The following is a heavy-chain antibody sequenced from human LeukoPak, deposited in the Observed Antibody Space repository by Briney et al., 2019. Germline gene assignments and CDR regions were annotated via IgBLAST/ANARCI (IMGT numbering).Heavy chain of an antibody. CDR1: GGTFSSYA. V-gene: IGHV1-69*05. CDR3: ARDPVYSGSYLPWG. CDR2: IIPIFGTA. J-gene: IGHJ4*02. D-gene: IGHD1-26*01. Sequence: SVKVSCKASGGTFSSYAISWVRQAPGQGLEWMGRIIPIFGTANYAQKFQGKVTITTDESTSTAYMELSSLRSEDTAVYYCARDPVYSGSYLPWGWGQGTLVTVSS.